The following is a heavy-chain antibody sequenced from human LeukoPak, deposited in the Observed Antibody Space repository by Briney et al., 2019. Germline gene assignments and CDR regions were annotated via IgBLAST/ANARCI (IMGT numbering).Heavy chain of an antibody. CDR2: IYSGGST. CDR1: GFTGSSNY. J-gene: IGHJ4*02. D-gene: IGHD6-13*01. V-gene: IGHV3-53*05. CDR3: AGDSSSWRQDFDY. Sequence: PGGSLRLSCAASGFTGSSNYMSWVRQAPGKGLEGVSVIYSGGSTYYADSVKGRFTISRDNSKNTLYLQMNSLRAEDTAVYYCAGDSSSWRQDFDYWGQGTLVTVSS.